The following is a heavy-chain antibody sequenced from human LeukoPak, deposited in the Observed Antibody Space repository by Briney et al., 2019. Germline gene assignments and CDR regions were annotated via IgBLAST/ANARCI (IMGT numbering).Heavy chain of an antibody. J-gene: IGHJ4*02. CDR3: ARGSGSSSWSPAYYFDY. D-gene: IGHD6-13*01. Sequence: GGSLRLSCAASGFTFSSYSMNWVRQAPGKGLEWVSSISSSSSYIYYADSVKGRFTISRDNAKNSLYLQMNSLRAEDTAVYYCARGSGSSSWSPAYYFDYWGQGTLVTVSS. V-gene: IGHV3-21*01. CDR2: ISSSSSYI. CDR1: GFTFSSYS.